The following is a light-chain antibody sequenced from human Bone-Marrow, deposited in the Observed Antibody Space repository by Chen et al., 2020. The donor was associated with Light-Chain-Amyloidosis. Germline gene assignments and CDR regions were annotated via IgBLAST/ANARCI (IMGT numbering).Light chain of an antibody. J-gene: IGLJ2*01. CDR1: DLPTKY. Sequence: SYGLTQPPSVSVCPVQPARITCSGDDLPTKYAYWYQQKPGQAPVLVIHRDTERPSGIPERFSGSSSGTKATLTISGVQAEDEADYHCQSADSSGTYEVIFGGGTKLTVL. V-gene: IGLV3-25*03. CDR3: QSADSSGTYEVI. CDR2: RDT.